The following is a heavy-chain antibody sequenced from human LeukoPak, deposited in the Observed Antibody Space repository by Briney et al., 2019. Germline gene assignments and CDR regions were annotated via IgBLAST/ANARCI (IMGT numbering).Heavy chain of an antibody. Sequence: NPSETLSLTCTVSGGSISSSSYYWSWIRQPPGKGLEWIGEINHSGSTNYNPSLKSRVTISVDTSKNQFSLKLSSVTAADTAVYYCARGGLLLRTLDYWGQGTLVTVSS. D-gene: IGHD3-10*01. CDR1: GGSISSSSYY. CDR3: ARGGLLLRTLDY. V-gene: IGHV4-39*07. J-gene: IGHJ4*02. CDR2: INHSGST.